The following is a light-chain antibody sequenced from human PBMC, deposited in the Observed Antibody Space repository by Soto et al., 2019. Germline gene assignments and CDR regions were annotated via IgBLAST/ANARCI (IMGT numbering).Light chain of an antibody. Sequence: EIVMTQSPATLSVSPGERATLSCRASQSVSSYLAWFQQKPGQAPRLLIYDASTRATGIPVRFSGSRSGIEFTLTISSLQSEDFGVYYCQQNKDWPGTFGQGTKVEIK. CDR2: DAS. CDR1: QSVSSY. J-gene: IGKJ1*01. V-gene: IGKV3-15*01. CDR3: QQNKDWPGT.